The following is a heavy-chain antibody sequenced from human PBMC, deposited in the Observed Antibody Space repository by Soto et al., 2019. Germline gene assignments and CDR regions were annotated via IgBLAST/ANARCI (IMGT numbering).Heavy chain of an antibody. Sequence: DVQLLEAGGGLVQPGGSLRLSCAASGFTFSSYAITWVRQAPGKGLEWVSSISASGGTTYYADSVKGRFTISRDNSKNTLYLQMNSLRAEDTAVYYCAQGHIGDWYSYYGMDVWGQGTTDTVSS. CDR3: AQGHIGDWYSYYGMDV. V-gene: IGHV3-23*01. CDR1: GFTFSSYA. D-gene: IGHD2-21*02. CDR2: ISASGGTT. J-gene: IGHJ6*02.